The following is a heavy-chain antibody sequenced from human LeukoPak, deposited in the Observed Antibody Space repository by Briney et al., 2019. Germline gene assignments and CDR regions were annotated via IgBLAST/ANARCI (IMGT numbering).Heavy chain of an antibody. J-gene: IGHJ6*03. CDR1: GYTFTSYG. D-gene: IGHD3-22*01. CDR3: ARGAYYDSSGYSYFYMDV. V-gene: IGHV1-18*01. CDR2: ISAYNGNT. Sequence: ASVKVSCKASGYTFTSYGISWVRQAPGQGLEWMGWISAYNGNTNYAQKFQGRVTMTRDTSISAAYMELTRLRSDDTAVYYCARGAYYDSSGYSYFYMDVWGKGTTVTISS.